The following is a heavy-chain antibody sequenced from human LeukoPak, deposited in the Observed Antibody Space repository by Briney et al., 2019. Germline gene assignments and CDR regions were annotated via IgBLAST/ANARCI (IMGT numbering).Heavy chain of an antibody. CDR2: ISYDGSNK. D-gene: IGHD6-13*01. V-gene: IGHV3-30-3*01. CDR3: ARGAIAAAGTGPY. Sequence: GGSLRLSCAASGFTFSSYAMHWVRQAPGKGLEWVAVISYDGSNKYYADSVRGRFTISRDNSKNTLYLQMNSLRAEDTAVYYCARGAIAAAGTGPYWGQGTLVTVSS. J-gene: IGHJ4*02. CDR1: GFTFSSYA.